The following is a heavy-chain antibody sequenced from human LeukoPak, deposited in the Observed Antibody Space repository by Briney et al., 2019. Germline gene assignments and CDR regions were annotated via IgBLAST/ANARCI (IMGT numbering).Heavy chain of an antibody. Sequence: PGGSLRLSCAASGFAFCTYVMRRGRQAPGKGLEWVSGISGCGGCTYYADSVKGRFTISRDNSKNTLYLQINSLIAGDTSIYYSAKNRALHEIDYWGQGTLVTVSS. V-gene: IGHV3-23*01. D-gene: IGHD2-21*01. J-gene: IGHJ4*02. CDR3: AKNRALHEIDY. CDR2: ISGCGGCT. CDR1: GFAFCTYV.